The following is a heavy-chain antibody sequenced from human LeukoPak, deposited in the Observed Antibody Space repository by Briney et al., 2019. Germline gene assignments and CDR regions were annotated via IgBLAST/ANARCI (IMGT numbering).Heavy chain of an antibody. Sequence: SETLSLTCAVYGGSFSGYYWSWIRQPPGKGLEWSGEINHSGSTNYNPSLKSRVTISVDTSKNQFSLKLSSVTAADTAVYYCARGRARYYYDSSGYYLSWGQGTLVTVSS. CDR2: INHSGST. CDR3: ARGRARYYYDSSGYYLS. J-gene: IGHJ5*02. V-gene: IGHV4-34*01. D-gene: IGHD3-22*01. CDR1: GGSFSGYY.